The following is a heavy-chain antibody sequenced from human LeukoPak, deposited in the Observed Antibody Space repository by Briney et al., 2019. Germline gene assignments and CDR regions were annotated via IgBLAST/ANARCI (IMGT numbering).Heavy chain of an antibody. D-gene: IGHD1-26*01. CDR1: GESLSKYY. CDR2: INHRGST. Sequence: SETLSLTCAVYGESLSKYYWTWIRQSPGKGLEWIGEINHRGSTNLNPSLKSRVTLSVDTSKHQFSLKLTSVTAADAAVYYCASSVGSTDYWGQGNLVTVSS. V-gene: IGHV4-34*01. J-gene: IGHJ4*02. CDR3: ASSVGSTDY.